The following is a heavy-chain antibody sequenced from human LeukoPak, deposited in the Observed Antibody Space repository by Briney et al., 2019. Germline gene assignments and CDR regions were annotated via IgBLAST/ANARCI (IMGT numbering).Heavy chain of an antibody. J-gene: IGHJ6*03. CDR2: IYTSGST. CDR1: GGSISSYY. V-gene: IGHV4-4*07. CDR3: ARVSSAPYYYYYYMDV. D-gene: IGHD2/OR15-2a*01. Sequence: PSETLSLTCTVSGGSISSYYWSWTRQPAGKGLEWIGRIYTSGSTNYNPSLKSRVTISVDTSKNQFSLKLSSVTAADTAVYYCARVSSAPYYYYYYMDVWGKGTTVTISS.